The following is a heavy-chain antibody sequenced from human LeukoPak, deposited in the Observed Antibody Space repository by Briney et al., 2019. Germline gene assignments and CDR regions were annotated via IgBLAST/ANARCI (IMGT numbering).Heavy chain of an antibody. CDR2: ISPHSGGT. CDR1: GYTFTGYY. V-gene: IGHV1-2*02. CDR3: ARDWPARGYSYDYYFDY. Sequence: ASVKVSCKASGYTFTGYYIHWVRQAPGQGLEWMGWISPHSGGTNYAQKFQGRVTMTRDTSISTVYMELSRLRSDDTAVYYCARDWPARGYSYDYYFDYWGQGTLVTVSS. J-gene: IGHJ4*02. D-gene: IGHD5-18*01.